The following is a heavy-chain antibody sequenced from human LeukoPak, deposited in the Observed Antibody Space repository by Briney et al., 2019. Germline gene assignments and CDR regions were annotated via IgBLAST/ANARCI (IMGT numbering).Heavy chain of an antibody. CDR3: ARGYSNPYYFYMDV. Sequence: QPGGSLRLSWAASGFTFVDYAMHWVRQAPGKGLEYVSGIGSNGDSTYYANSVKGRFTMSRDNSKHTLYLQMGSLRTEDLAVYYCARGYSNPYYFYMDVWGKGTTVTVSS. J-gene: IGHJ6*03. CDR1: GFTFVDYA. D-gene: IGHD4-11*01. V-gene: IGHV3-64*01. CDR2: IGSNGDST.